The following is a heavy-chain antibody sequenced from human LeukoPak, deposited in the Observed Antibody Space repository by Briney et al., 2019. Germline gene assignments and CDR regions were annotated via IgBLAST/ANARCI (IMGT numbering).Heavy chain of an antibody. Sequence: GASVKVSCKASGGTFSSYAISWVRQAPGQGLEWMGRIIPILGIANYAQKFQGRVTITADESTSTAYMELSSLRSEDTAVYYCAFEQGQGAFDIWGQGTMVTVSS. V-gene: IGHV1-69*04. J-gene: IGHJ3*02. CDR2: IIPILGIA. D-gene: IGHD3-9*01. CDR3: AFEQGQGAFDI. CDR1: GGTFSSYA.